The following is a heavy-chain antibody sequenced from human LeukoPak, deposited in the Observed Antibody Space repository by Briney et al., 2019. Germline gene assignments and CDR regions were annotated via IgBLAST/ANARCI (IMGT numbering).Heavy chain of an antibody. CDR2: ISAYNGDT. D-gene: IGHD6-19*01. J-gene: IGHJ4*02. Sequence: ASVKVSCKASGYTFTHHSISWVRQAPGQGLEWMGWISAYNGDTSYAQKFRGRVTMTTDTSTTTAYMELRSLRSDDTAVYYCARDPSNSSGRYEYFDYWGQGTLVTVSS. V-gene: IGHV1-18*01. CDR1: GYTFTHHS. CDR3: ARDPSNSSGRYEYFDY.